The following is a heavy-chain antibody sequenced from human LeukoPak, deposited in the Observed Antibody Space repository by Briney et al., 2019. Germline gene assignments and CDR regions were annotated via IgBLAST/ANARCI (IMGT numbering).Heavy chain of an antibody. Sequence: GRSLRLSCAASGFTFDDYAMHWVRQAPGKGLEWVSGISWNSGNIGYADSVKGRFTISRDNAKNSLYLQMNSLRAEDMALYYCAKDHYGDYQMAFDIWGQGTMVTVSS. CDR2: ISWNSGNI. V-gene: IGHV3-9*03. CDR1: GFTFDDYA. J-gene: IGHJ3*02. CDR3: AKDHYGDYQMAFDI. D-gene: IGHD4-17*01.